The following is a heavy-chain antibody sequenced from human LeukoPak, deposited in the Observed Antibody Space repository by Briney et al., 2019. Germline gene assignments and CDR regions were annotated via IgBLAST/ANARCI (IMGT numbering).Heavy chain of an antibody. CDR1: GGSISSGSYY. V-gene: IGHV4-61*02. J-gene: IGHJ5*02. Sequence: SETLSLTCTVSGGSISSGSYYWSWIRQPAGKGLEWIGRIYTSGSTNYNPSLKSRVTISVDTSKNQFSLKLSSVTAADTAVYYCARVRSSKGSNWFDPWGQGTLVTVSS. CDR2: IYTSGST. CDR3: ARVRSSKGSNWFDP.